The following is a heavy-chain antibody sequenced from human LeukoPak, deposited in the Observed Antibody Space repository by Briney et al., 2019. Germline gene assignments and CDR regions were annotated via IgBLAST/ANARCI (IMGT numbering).Heavy chain of an antibody. D-gene: IGHD4-17*01. CDR1: GGSISSSSYY. J-gene: IGHJ4*02. CDR2: IYYSGST. V-gene: IGHV4-39*01. CDR3: ARHQSSYGDYGFDY. Sequence: PSETLSLTCTVSGGSISSSSYYWGWIRQPPGKGLEWIGSIYYSGSTYYNPSLKSRVTISVDTSKNQFSLKLSSVTAADTAVYYCARHQSSYGDYGFDYWGQGTLVTVCS.